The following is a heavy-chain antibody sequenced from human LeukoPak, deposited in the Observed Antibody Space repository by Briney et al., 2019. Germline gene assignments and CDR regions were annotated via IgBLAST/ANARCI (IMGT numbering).Heavy chain of an antibody. Sequence: PGGSLRLSWAASGFTFSSYSMNWVRQAPGKGLEWVSSISSSSSYIYYADSVKGRFTISRDNAKNSLYLQMNSLRAEDTAVYYCARDRGTAFDYWGQGTLVTVSS. CDR2: ISSSSSYI. V-gene: IGHV3-21*01. CDR1: GFTFSSYS. D-gene: IGHD3-10*01. J-gene: IGHJ4*02. CDR3: ARDRGTAFDY.